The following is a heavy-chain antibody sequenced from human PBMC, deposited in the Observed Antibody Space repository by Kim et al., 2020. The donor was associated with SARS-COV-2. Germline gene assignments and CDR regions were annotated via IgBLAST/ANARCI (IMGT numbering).Heavy chain of an antibody. J-gene: IGHJ3*02. CDR3: AKDTPPNYYDSSRSSGGAFDI. Sequence: GGSLRLSCAASGFTFDDYAMHWVRQAPGKGLEWVSGISWNSGSIGYADSVKGRFTISRDNAKNSLYLQMNSLRAEDTALYYCAKDTPPNYYDSSRSSGGAFDIWGQGTMVTVSS. D-gene: IGHD3-22*01. CDR2: ISWNSGSI. CDR1: GFTFDDYA. V-gene: IGHV3-9*01.